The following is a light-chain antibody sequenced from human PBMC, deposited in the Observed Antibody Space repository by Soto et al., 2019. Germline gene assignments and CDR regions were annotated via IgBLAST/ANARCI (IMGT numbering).Light chain of an antibody. CDR1: SSDVGAYKH. Sequence: QSVLTQPRSVSGSPGQSVSISCTGTSSDVGAYKHVSWYQHHPGKAPKLMIFDVSKRPSGVPGRFSGSKSGNTASLTISGLQAEDEADYYCCSSAGSYTYVFGTGTKVTVL. CDR3: CSSAGSYTYV. V-gene: IGLV2-11*01. J-gene: IGLJ1*01. CDR2: DVS.